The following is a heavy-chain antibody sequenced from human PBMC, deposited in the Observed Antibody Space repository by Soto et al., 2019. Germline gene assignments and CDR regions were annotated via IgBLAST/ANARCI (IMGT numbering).Heavy chain of an antibody. CDR2: ISSYGADT. Sequence: EVQLVESGGTLVQPGGSLRLSCSASGFTFTSYAMHWVRQAPGKGLEFVSAISSYGADTYYAASVKGRFVISRDNPKNTLYLQMSSLRAEDTALYYCVKEGYLRSDWYGQFDYWGQGALVTVSS. CDR1: GFTFTSYA. D-gene: IGHD6-19*01. CDR3: VKEGYLRSDWYGQFDY. J-gene: IGHJ4*02. V-gene: IGHV3-64D*06.